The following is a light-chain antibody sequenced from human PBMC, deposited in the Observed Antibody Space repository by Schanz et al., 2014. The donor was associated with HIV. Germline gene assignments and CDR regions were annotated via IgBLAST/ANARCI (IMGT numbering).Light chain of an antibody. V-gene: IGKV3-15*01. CDR3: QQYNDWPPIT. J-gene: IGKJ5*01. Sequence: TVMTQSPATLSVSPGERATLSCTASQSVSKNLAWYQQKLGQAPRLLIHSASTRVTGIPARFSGSGSGTEFTLTISGLQSEDFAVYYCQQYNDWPPITFGQGTRLEIK. CDR2: SAS. CDR1: QSVSKN.